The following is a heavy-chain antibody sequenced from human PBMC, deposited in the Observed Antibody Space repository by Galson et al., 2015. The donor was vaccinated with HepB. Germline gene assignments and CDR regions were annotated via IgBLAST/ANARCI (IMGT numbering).Heavy chain of an antibody. CDR3: AKSMSSGWGSRGGFDY. CDR2: ISSSSSTI. D-gene: IGHD6-19*01. CDR1: GFTFSSYS. J-gene: IGHJ4*02. Sequence: SLRLSCAASGFTFSSYSMNWVRQAPGKGLEWVSYISSSSSTIYYADSVKGRFTISRDNAKNTLYLQMNSLRAEDTAVYYCAKSMSSGWGSRGGFDYWGQGTLVTVSS. V-gene: IGHV3-48*01.